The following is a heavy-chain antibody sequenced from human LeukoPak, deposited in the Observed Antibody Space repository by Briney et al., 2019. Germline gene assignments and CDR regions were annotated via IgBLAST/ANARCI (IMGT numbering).Heavy chain of an antibody. Sequence: PSQTLSLTCTVSGGSISSGGYYWSWIRQPPGKGLEWIGYIYHSGSTYYNPSLKSRVTISVDRSKNQFSLKLSSVTAADTAVYYCAGGRIAAAGTLYFDYWGQGTLVTVSS. CDR2: IYHSGST. J-gene: IGHJ4*02. CDR3: AGGRIAAAGTLYFDY. V-gene: IGHV4-30-2*01. D-gene: IGHD6-13*01. CDR1: GGSISSGGYY.